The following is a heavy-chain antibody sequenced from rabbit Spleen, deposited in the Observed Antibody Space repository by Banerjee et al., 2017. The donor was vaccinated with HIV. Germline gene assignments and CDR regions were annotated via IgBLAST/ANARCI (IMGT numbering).Heavy chain of an antibody. D-gene: IGHD8-1*01. CDR1: GFTPSKYW. J-gene: IGHJ4*01. V-gene: IGHV1S45*01. Sequence: QEQLEESGGGLVKPEGSLTLTCTASGFTPSKYWMCWVRQAPGKGLEWIGCIYSSSDSYYATWAKGRFTISKTSSTTVTLQMTSLTAADTATYFCARGGNNYYMDFNLWGQGTLVTVS. CDR3: ARGGNNYYMDFNL. CDR2: IYSSSDS.